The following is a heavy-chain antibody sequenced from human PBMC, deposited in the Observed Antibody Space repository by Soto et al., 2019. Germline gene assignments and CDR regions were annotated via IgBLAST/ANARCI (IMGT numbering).Heavy chain of an antibody. Sequence: GGSLRLSCAASGFIFTRYSMNWVRQAPGKGLEWVSSISSTTNYIYYGDSMKGRFTISRDNAKNSLYLEMNSLRAEDTAVYYCSRESEDLTSNFDYLGQGTLVPVSS. CDR2: ISSTTNYI. CDR3: SRESEDLTSNFDY. CDR1: GFIFTRYS. V-gene: IGHV3-21*06. J-gene: IGHJ4*02.